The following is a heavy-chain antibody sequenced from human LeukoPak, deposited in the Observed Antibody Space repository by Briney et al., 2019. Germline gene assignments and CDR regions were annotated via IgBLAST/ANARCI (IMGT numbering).Heavy chain of an antibody. CDR1: GYPFTSYD. D-gene: IGHD3-3*01. J-gene: IGHJ5*02. Sequence: VASVKVSCKASGYPFTSYDINWVRQATGQGLEWMGWMNPNSGNTGYAQKFQGRVTITRNTSISTAYMELSSLRSEDTAVYYCARTYYDFWSGYLSEFGWFDPWGQGTLVTVSS. CDR3: ARTYYDFWSGYLSEFGWFDP. V-gene: IGHV1-8*03. CDR2: MNPNSGNT.